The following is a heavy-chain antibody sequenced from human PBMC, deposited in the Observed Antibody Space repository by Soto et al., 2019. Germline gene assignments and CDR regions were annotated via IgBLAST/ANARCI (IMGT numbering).Heavy chain of an antibody. CDR1: VVTFSNFC. CDR2: ISYDGSNR. J-gene: IGHJ6*02. CDR3: AKDRTAYYYYYDMDV. Sequence: PGGSLRLSCAASVVTFSNFCMHWVRQAPGKGLEWVAVISYDGSNRYYADSVKGRFTISRDTSKNTLYLQMNSLRADDTAVYYCAKDRTAYYYYYDMDVWGQGTTVTAP. V-gene: IGHV3-30*18.